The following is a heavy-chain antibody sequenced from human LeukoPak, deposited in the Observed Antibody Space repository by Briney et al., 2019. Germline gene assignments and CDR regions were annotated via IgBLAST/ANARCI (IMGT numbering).Heavy chain of an antibody. CDR3: ARDQGIYNHRIIDS. Sequence: ASLKVSCKASGYTFSSYGISWVRQAPGQGLEWMGWISAYNGNTNFAQEFQGRVSMTTDTSTSTASMELRSLRSDDTAVYYCARDQGIYNHRIIDSWGQGTLVTVSS. J-gene: IGHJ4*02. V-gene: IGHV1-18*01. CDR2: ISAYNGNT. CDR1: GYTFSSYG. D-gene: IGHD5-12*01.